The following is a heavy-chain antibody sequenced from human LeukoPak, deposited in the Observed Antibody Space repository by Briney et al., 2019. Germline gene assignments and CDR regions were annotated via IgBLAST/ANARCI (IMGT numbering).Heavy chain of an antibody. CDR3: ARDVTGTTGFDYYYMDV. V-gene: IGHV4-59*11. CDR2: IYYSGSI. CDR1: GGSISSHY. J-gene: IGHJ6*03. D-gene: IGHD1-7*01. Sequence: SETLSLTCTVSGGSISSHYWSWIRQPPGKGLEWIGYIYYSGSINYNPSLKSRVTISVDTSKNQFSLKLSSVTAADTAVYYCARDVTGTTGFDYYYMDVWGKGATVTVSS.